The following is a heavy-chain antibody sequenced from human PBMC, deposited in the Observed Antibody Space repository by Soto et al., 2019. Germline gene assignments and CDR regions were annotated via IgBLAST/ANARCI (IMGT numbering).Heavy chain of an antibody. J-gene: IGHJ4*02. CDR1: GFSVSSGSFY. CDR3: ARGYRAGANFYAPGE. V-gene: IGHV4-61*01. Sequence: QVQLHESGPGLVKPSETLSLTCTVSGFSVSSGSFYWTWIRQPPGMGLEWLASIYNNGSPNYNPSLKSRVTTSLDTSKNQFSLRLTSVTAADTAIYYCARGYRAGANFYAPGEWGQGTLVTVSS. CDR2: IYNNGSP. D-gene: IGHD2-8*02.